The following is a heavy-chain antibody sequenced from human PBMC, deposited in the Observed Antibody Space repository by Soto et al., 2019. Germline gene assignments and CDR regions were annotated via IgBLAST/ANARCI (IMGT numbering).Heavy chain of an antibody. CDR3: AKYKQLTRYFDY. Sequence: QVQLVESGGGVVQPGRSLRLSCAASGFTFSSYGMHWVRQAPGKGLEWVAVISYDGSNKYYADSVKGRFTISRDNSKNTLYLQMNRLRAEDTAVYYCAKYKQLTRYFDYWGQGTLVTVSS. V-gene: IGHV3-30*18. J-gene: IGHJ4*02. CDR2: ISYDGSNK. D-gene: IGHD6-6*01. CDR1: GFTFSSYG.